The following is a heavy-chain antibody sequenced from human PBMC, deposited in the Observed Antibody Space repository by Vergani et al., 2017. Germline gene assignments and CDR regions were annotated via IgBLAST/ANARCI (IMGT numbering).Heavy chain of an antibody. CDR1: GFTSAGYA. D-gene: IGHD6-6*01. Sequence: EVQLEESGGGLVLPGRSLRLFCVASGFTSAGYAMHWVRQAPGKGLEWVSGSSWNSNSIGYADSVKGRFTISRDNAKNSLYLQMNSLRAEDTALYYCAKDLGTSSGGGWFDPWGQGTLVTVSS. V-gene: IGHV3-9*02. CDR2: SSWNSNSI. CDR3: AKDLGTSSGGGWFDP. J-gene: IGHJ5*02.